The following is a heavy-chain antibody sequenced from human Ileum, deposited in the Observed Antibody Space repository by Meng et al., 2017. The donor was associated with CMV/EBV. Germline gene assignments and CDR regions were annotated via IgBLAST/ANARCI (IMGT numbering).Heavy chain of an antibody. J-gene: IGHJ4*02. CDR2: ISSSGLTI. CDR3: SSSRGHSPPFDY. D-gene: IGHD5-18*01. Sequence: GGSLRLSCEVSGFMFSSYEMNWVRQAPGKGLEWLSFISSSGLTIYYADSVQGRFTISRDNAKSSLHLQMNSLGAEDTAVYYCSSSRGHSPPFDYWGQGTLVTVSS. CDR1: GFMFSSYE. V-gene: IGHV3-48*03.